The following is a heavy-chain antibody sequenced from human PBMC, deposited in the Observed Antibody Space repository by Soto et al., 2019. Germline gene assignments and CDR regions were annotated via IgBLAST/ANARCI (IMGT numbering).Heavy chain of an antibody. J-gene: IGHJ4*02. D-gene: IGHD3-22*01. V-gene: IGHV3-23*01. CDR1: GFTFSSYA. Sequence: GGSLRLSCAASGFTFSSYAMSWVRQAPGKGLEWVSAISGSGGSTYYADSVKGRFTISRDNSKNTLYLQMNSLRAEDTAVYYCAKDQNDSSSYYYTDYWGQGTLVTVSS. CDR3: AKDQNDSSSYYYTDY. CDR2: ISGSGGST.